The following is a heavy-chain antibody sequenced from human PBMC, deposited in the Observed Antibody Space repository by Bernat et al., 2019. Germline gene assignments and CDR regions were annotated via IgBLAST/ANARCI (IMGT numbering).Heavy chain of an antibody. D-gene: IGHD3-3*02. CDR3: AKGTSGAGDFDY. CDR1: GFTFNNAW. CDR2: IWGDGSKK. J-gene: IGHJ4*02. Sequence: GHLVESGGGLVKPGGSLTLSCAASGFTFNNAWMSWVRQAPGKGLEWVAVIWGDGSKKFYADSVKGRFSISKDDSKNTLYLQMNSLTAEDTAVYYCAKGTSGAGDFDYWGQGALVTVSS. V-gene: IGHV3-30*02.